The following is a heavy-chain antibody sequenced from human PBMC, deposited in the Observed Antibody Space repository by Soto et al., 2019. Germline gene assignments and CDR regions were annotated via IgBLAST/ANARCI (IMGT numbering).Heavy chain of an antibody. CDR1: GDSVSSGTYY. V-gene: IGHV4-61*01. D-gene: IGHD4-17*01. CDR2: IYYRGST. J-gene: IGHJ4*02. Sequence: LSLTCIVSGDSVSSGTYYWSWIRQPPGKGLEWIGYIYYRGSTNYNPSLKSRVTISIDTSRNQFSLKVNSVTAADTAVYYCARGLDYVGFDYWGQGTLVTVYS. CDR3: ARGLDYVGFDY.